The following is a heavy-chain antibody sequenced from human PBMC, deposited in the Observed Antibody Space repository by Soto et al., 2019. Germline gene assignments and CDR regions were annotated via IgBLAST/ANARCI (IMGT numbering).Heavy chain of an antibody. CDR3: ARTLMLTDYGDYDFPPDAFDI. J-gene: IGHJ3*02. CDR2: IYYSGST. V-gene: IGHV4-39*01. Sequence: SGTLSLTCTVSGGSISSSSYYWGWIRQPPGKGLEWIGSIYYSGSTYYNPSLESRVTISVDTSKNQFSLKLSSVTAADTAVYYCARTLMLTDYGDYDFPPDAFDIWGQGTMVTVSS. D-gene: IGHD4-17*01. CDR1: GGSISSSSYY.